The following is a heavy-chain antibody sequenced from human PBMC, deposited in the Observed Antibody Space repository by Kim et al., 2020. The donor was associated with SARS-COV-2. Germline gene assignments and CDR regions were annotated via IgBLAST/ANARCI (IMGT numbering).Heavy chain of an antibody. J-gene: IGHJ1*01. V-gene: IGHV3-30*04. CDR2: ISYDGSNK. Sequence: GGSLRLSCAASGFTFSSYAMHWVRQAPGKGLEWVAVISYDGSNKYYADSVKGRFTISRDNSKNTLYLQMNSLRAEDTAVYYCARDEVEYYYGSGSSTSFQPWGPGTLVSLSS. D-gene: IGHD3-10*01. CDR1: GFTFSSYA. CDR3: ARDEVEYYYGSGSSTSFQP.